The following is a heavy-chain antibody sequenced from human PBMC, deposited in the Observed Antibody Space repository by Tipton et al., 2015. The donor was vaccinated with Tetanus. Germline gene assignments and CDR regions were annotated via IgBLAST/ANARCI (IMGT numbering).Heavy chain of an antibody. Sequence: TLSLTCSVSGDSISGGSYYWSWIRQPPGRALEWIGSIYYSGSTFCHPSLQSRVTISVDTSKNQFSLRLSSVTAADTAVYYCARRSYCSSIRCFAAFDLLGQGTMGPGSS. D-gene: IGHD2-2*01. CDR2: IYYSGST. J-gene: IGHJ3*01. CDR3: ARRSYCSSIRCFAAFDL. V-gene: IGHV4-39*07. CDR1: GDSISGGSYY.